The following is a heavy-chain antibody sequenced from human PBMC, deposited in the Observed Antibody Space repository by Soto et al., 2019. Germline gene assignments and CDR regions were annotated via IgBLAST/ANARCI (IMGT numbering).Heavy chain of an antibody. CDR2: ISAYNGNT. CDR1: GYTFTSYG. CDR3: ARDSVAGQQLVRPSFFTGYYYGMDV. V-gene: IGHV1-18*04. J-gene: IGHJ6*02. D-gene: IGHD6-13*01. Sequence: QVQLVQSGAEVKKPGASVKVSCKASGYTFTSYGISWVRQAPGQGLEWMGWISAYNGNTNYAQKLQGRVTMTTDTSTSTAYMELRSLRSDDTAVYYCARDSVAGQQLVRPSFFTGYYYGMDVWGQGTTVTVSS.